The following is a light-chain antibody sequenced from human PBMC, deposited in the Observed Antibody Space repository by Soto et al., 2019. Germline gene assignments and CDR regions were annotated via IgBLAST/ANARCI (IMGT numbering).Light chain of an antibody. CDR2: TSN. Sequence: QSVLTQPPSASGTPGQTVTISWSGSRSNIGSNTLNCYQQLPGTAPQLLISTSNHRPSGVRDRFSASKSGTSASLAISGLQSDDEADYYCAAWDDSLNVVVFGGGTKVTVL. CDR3: AAWDDSLNVVV. CDR1: RSNIGSNT. J-gene: IGLJ2*01. V-gene: IGLV1-44*01.